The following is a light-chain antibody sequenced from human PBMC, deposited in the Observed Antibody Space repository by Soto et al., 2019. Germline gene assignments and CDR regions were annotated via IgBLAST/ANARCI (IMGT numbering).Light chain of an antibody. Sequence: QSVLTQPPSASGPPGQSVTISCTGTSSDIGAYNYVSWFQQHPGEAPKLIISEVNKRPSGVPDRFSGSKSGNTASLTVSGLQAEDEADYYCTSYGGRDNLMFGGGTKVTVL. V-gene: IGLV2-8*01. CDR2: EVN. CDR3: TSYGGRDNLM. J-gene: IGLJ3*02. CDR1: SSDIGAYNY.